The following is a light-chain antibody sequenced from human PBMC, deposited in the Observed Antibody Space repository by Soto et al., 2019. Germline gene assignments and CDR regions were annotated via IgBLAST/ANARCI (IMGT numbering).Light chain of an antibody. J-gene: IGLJ2*01. CDR2: EVS. V-gene: IGLV2-8*01. CDR1: SSDIGAYKF. CDR3: SLYAGSNNVV. Sequence: QSALTQPTSASGSPGQSVAISCTGTSSDIGAYKFVSWYQQHPGKAPKLIIYEVSIRPSGVPDRFSGSKSGNTASLTVSGLLAEDEADYYCSLYAGSNNVVFGGGTKLTVL.